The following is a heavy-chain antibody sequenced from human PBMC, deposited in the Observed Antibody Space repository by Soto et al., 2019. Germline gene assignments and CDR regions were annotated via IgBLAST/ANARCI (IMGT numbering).Heavy chain of an antibody. D-gene: IGHD3-22*01. CDR3: AREWSSGYLGNWFDP. CDR1: GVSISSGGYY. CDR2: IYYSGST. J-gene: IGHJ5*02. V-gene: IGHV4-31*03. Sequence: QVQLQESGPGLVKPSQTLSLTCTVSGVSISSGGYYWSWIRQHPGKGLESIGYIYYSGSTYYNPSLKSRVTISVDTAKNQFALKLSSVTAADTAVYYCAREWSSGYLGNWFDPWGQGTLVTVSS.